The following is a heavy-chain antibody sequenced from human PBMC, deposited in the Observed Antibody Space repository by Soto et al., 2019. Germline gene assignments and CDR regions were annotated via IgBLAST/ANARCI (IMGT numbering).Heavy chain of an antibody. J-gene: IGHJ6*02. CDR1: GFTFSNAW. Sequence: EVQLVESGGGLVKPGGSLRLSCAASGFTFSNAWMSWVRQAPGKGLEWVGRIKSKTDGGTTDYAAPVKGRFTIPRDDSKNTLYLQMNSLKTEDTAVYYCTTTAAAGPSYYYGMDVWGQGTTVTVSS. D-gene: IGHD6-13*01. CDR2: IKSKTDGGTT. CDR3: TTTAAAGPSYYYGMDV. V-gene: IGHV3-15*01.